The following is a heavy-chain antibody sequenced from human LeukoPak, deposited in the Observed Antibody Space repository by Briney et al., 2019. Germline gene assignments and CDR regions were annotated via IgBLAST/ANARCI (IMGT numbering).Heavy chain of an antibody. V-gene: IGHV5-51*01. J-gene: IGHJ4*02. CDR2: IYPGDSET. D-gene: IGHD3-10*01. CDR3: ARLDEGFYYGDVGFNF. Sequence: GESLKISCRGSGYIFTNYRVAWVRQMPGKGLEWMGIIYPGDSETTYSPSFQGQVTISVDKSLTTAYLQWNTLKASDTAMYYCARLDEGFYYGDVGFNFWGQGTLIAVSS. CDR1: GYIFTNYR.